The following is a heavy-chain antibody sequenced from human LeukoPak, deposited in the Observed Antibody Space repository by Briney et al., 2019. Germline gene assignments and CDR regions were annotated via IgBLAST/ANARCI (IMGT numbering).Heavy chain of an antibody. CDR3: ARIGGGSGSYYNGGDV. CDR1: GGSISSSSYY. Sequence: SETLSLTCTVSGGSISSSSYYWGWIRQPPGKGLEWIGSIYYSGSTYYNPSLKSRVTISVDTSKNQFSLKLSSVTAADTAVYYCARIGGGSGSYYNGGDVWGQGTTVTVSS. J-gene: IGHJ6*02. D-gene: IGHD3-10*01. V-gene: IGHV4-39*07. CDR2: IYYSGST.